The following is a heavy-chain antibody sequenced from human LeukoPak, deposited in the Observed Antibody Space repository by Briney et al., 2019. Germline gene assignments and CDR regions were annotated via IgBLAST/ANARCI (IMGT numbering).Heavy chain of an antibody. V-gene: IGHV4-4*02. CDR1: GASISSTTNW. D-gene: IGHD5-12*01. Sequence: PSETLSLTCAVSGASISSTTNWWSWVRQPPGKGLEWIGEIHQSGSANYNPSLKSRVTISVDKPKNQFSLKMTSVTAADTAVYYCARGLVDTGRSRFDYWGQGTLVTVSS. J-gene: IGHJ4*02. CDR3: ARGLVDTGRSRFDY. CDR2: IHQSGSA.